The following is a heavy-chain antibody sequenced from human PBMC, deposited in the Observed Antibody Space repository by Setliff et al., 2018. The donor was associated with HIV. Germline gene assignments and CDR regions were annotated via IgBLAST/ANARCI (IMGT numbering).Heavy chain of an antibody. Sequence: GASVKVSCKASGYTFNKYDIVWIRQAPGQGLEWLGWLSASNDQRKYSRRFKGRVNMTTDPSRRTAYLEMRSLTPDDTAVYFCARSLGTFDYWGQGSLVTV. CDR1: GYTFNKYD. CDR3: ARSLGTFDY. D-gene: IGHD1-7*01. J-gene: IGHJ4*02. CDR2: LSASNDQR. V-gene: IGHV1-18*01.